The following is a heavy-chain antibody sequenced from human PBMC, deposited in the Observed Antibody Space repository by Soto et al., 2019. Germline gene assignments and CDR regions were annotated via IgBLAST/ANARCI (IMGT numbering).Heavy chain of an antibody. Sequence: SETLSLTCTVSGGSISSYYWSWIRQPPGKGLEWIGYIDYSGSTNYNPSLKSRVTISVDTSKNQFSLKLSSVTAADTAVYYCASVYGDYVDYWGQGTLVTVSS. D-gene: IGHD4-17*01. CDR1: GGSISSYY. V-gene: IGHV4-59*01. CDR3: ASVYGDYVDY. J-gene: IGHJ4*02. CDR2: IDYSGST.